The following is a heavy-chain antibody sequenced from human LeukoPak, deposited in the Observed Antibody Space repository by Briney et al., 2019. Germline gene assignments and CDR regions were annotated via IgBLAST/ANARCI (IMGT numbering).Heavy chain of an antibody. CDR3: ARDASYYDILTGYGYYYGMDV. Sequence: GGSLRLSCAASEFTFSSYAMHWVRQAPGKGLEWVALVSNDGGDKYYADSVKGRFTISRDNSKNTLYLQMNSLRAEDTAVYYCARDASYYDILTGYGYYYGMDVWGQGTTVTVSS. D-gene: IGHD3-9*01. V-gene: IGHV3-30*03. J-gene: IGHJ6*02. CDR2: VSNDGGDK. CDR1: EFTFSSYA.